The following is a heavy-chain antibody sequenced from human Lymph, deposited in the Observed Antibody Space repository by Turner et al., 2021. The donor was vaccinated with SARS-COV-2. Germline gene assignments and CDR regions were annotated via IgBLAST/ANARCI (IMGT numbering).Heavy chain of an antibody. CDR1: GGTFSSYA. Sequence: QVQLVQSGAEVKKPGSSGKVSCKASGGTFSSYAITWGRQAPGQGLEWMGGIIPILAIANYAQKFQGRVTITADKSTSTAYMELSSLRSEDTAVYYCARDSPYCSSTSCYDPWGQGTLVTVS. D-gene: IGHD2-2*01. CDR3: ARDSPYCSSTSCYDP. V-gene: IGHV1-69*10. J-gene: IGHJ5*02. CDR2: IIPILAIA.